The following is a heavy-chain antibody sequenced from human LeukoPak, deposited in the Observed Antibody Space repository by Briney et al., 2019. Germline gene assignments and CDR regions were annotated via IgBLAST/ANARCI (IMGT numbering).Heavy chain of an antibody. Sequence: SETLSLTCTVSGGSISSADFYWTGVRPPPGKGLESIGSIYYTGTTQYNPSLKSRITISLDMFKNQFSLKLSSVTAADTAVYYCARAPHRERGTSNVFDIWGQGTMVTVSS. D-gene: IGHD1-14*01. CDR1: GGSISSADFY. V-gene: IGHV4-30-4*08. J-gene: IGHJ3*02. CDR3: ARAPHRERGTSNVFDI. CDR2: IYYTGTT.